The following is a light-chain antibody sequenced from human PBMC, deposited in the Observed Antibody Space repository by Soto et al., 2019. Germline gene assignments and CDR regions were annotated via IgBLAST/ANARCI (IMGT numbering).Light chain of an antibody. CDR1: QSISSS. CDR3: QQSYSTPYT. Sequence: DIQMTQSPSSLSASVGDRVTITCRASQSISSSLNWYQQKPGKAHKLLIYAASSLQSGVPSRFSGSGSGTDFTLTISSLQPEDFATYYCQQSYSTPYTFGQGTKLEIK. CDR2: AAS. J-gene: IGKJ2*01. V-gene: IGKV1-39*01.